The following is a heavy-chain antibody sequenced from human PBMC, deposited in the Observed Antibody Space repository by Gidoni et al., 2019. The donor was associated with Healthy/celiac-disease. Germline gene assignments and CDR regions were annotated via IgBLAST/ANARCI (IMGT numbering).Heavy chain of an antibody. CDR1: GFTFSSYA. J-gene: IGHJ4*02. V-gene: IGHV3-23*01. CDR3: AKASWTTVVTPPDY. CDR2: ISGSGGRT. D-gene: IGHD4-17*01. Sequence: EVQLLESGGGLVQPGGSPRLSCEASGFTFSSYAMSWVRPAPGKGLEWVSAISGSGGRTYYADSVKGRFTISRDNSKNTLYLQMNSLRAEDTAVYYCAKASWTTVVTPPDYWGQGTLVTVSS.